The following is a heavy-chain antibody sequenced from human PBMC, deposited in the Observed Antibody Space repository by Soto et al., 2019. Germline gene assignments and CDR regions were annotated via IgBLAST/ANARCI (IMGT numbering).Heavy chain of an antibody. J-gene: IGHJ6*02. CDR1: GYTFTSYY. CDR2: INPSGGST. D-gene: IGHD4-17*01. Sequence: GASVKVSCKASGYTFTSYYMHWVRQAPGQGLEWMGIINPSGGSTSYAQKFQGRVTMTRDTSTSTVYMELSSLRSEDTAVYYCARDDGERGYYYGMDGWGQGTTVTVSS. V-gene: IGHV1-46*01. CDR3: ARDDGERGYYYGMDG.